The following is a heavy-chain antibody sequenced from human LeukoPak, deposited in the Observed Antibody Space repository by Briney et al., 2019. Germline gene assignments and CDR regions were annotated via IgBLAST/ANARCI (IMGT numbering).Heavy chain of an antibody. D-gene: IGHD3-10*01. CDR1: GYTFTSYG. J-gene: IGHJ6*04. V-gene: IGHV1-18*04. CDR3: ARFTTRWFGELLYYYYGMDV. CDR2: ISAYNGNT. Sequence: ASVKVSCKASGYTFTSYGMSWVRQAPGQGLEWMGWISAYNGNTNYAQKLQGRVTMTTDTSTSTAYMELRSLRSDDTAVYYCARFTTRWFGELLYYYYGMDVWGKGTTVTVSS.